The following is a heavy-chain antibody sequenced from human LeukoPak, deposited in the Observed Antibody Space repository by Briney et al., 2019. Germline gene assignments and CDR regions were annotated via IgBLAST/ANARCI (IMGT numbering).Heavy chain of an antibody. V-gene: IGHV4-34*01. D-gene: IGHD3-10*01. CDR2: INHSGST. CDR3: ARVKYGSGSYYNYRNNWFDP. CDR1: GFTFSGYA. J-gene: IGHJ5*02. Sequence: GSLRLSCAASGFTFSGYALHWVRQPPGKGLEWIGEINHSGSTNYNPSLKSRVTISVDTSKNQFSLKLSSVTAADTAVYYCARVKYGSGSYYNYRNNWFDPWGQGTLVTVSS.